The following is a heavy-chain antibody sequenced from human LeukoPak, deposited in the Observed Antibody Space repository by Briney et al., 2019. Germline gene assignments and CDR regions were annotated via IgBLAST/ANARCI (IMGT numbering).Heavy chain of an antibody. CDR2: INPNSDDT. V-gene: IGHV1-2*02. D-gene: IGHD6-19*01. CDR1: GYTFTGYY. J-gene: IGHJ4*02. Sequence: GASVKVSCKASGYTFTGYYMDWVRLAPGQGLEWMGWINPNSDDTIYAQKFQGRVTVTSDTSISTAYMELSRLRSDDTAVYYCARGYVNGWFLDYWGQGTLVTVSS. CDR3: ARGYVNGWFLDY.